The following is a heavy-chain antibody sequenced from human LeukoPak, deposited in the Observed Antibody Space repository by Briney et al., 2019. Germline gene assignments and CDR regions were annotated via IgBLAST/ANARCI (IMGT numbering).Heavy chain of an antibody. J-gene: IGHJ4*02. Sequence: GGSLRLSCAASGFTFSSDSMNWVRQAPGKGLEWVSSISSSSSYIYYADSVKGRFTISRDNAKNSLYLQMNSLRAEDTAVYYCARDDYYDSSGYPPFDYWGQGTLVTVSS. V-gene: IGHV3-21*01. D-gene: IGHD3-22*01. CDR2: ISSSSSYI. CDR3: ARDDYYDSSGYPPFDY. CDR1: GFTFSSDS.